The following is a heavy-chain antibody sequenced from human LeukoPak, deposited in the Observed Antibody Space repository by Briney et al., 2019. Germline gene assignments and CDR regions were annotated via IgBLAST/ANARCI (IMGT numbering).Heavy chain of an antibody. CDR1: GYSFTSYG. CDR2: ISAYNGDT. CDR3: ARDRGSLAVVDSRTSDL. D-gene: IGHD6-19*01. V-gene: IGHV1-18*01. J-gene: IGHJ5*02. Sequence: ASVKVSCKAYGYSFTSYGISWVRQARGQGLEWMGWISAYNGDTNYAQKFQDRVTLTTDTSTSTAYMELGSLRFDDTAMYYCARDRGSLAVVDSRTSDLWGQGTLVTVSS.